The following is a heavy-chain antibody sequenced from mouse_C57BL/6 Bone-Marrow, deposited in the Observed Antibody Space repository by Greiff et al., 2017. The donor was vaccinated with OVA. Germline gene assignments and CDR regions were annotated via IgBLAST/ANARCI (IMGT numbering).Heavy chain of an antibody. Sequence: VQRVESGAELVRPGASVTLSCKASGYTFTDYEMHWVKQTPVHGLEWIGAIDPETGGTAYNQKFKGKAILTADKSSSTAYMELRSLTSEDSAVYYCTREGYYDYDKGFAYWGQGTLVTVSA. V-gene: IGHV1-15*01. CDR2: IDPETGGT. J-gene: IGHJ3*01. CDR3: TREGYYDYDKGFAY. CDR1: GYTFTDYE. D-gene: IGHD2-4*01.